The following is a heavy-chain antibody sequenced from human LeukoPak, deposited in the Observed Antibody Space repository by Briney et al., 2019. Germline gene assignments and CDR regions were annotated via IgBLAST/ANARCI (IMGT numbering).Heavy chain of an antibody. V-gene: IGHV4-34*01. J-gene: IGHJ4*02. CDR2: INHSGST. CDR3: ARNLRYFDRAHFDY. CDR1: GGSFSGYY. D-gene: IGHD3-9*01. Sequence: PSETLSLTRAVYGGSFSGYYWSWIRQPPGKGLEWIGEINHSGSTNYNPSLKSRVTISVDTSKNQFSLKLSSVTAADTAVYYCARNLRYFDRAHFDYWGQGTLVTVSS.